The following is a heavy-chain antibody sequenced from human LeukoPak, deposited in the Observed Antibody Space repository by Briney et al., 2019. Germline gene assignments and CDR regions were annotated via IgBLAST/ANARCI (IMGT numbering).Heavy chain of an antibody. CDR1: GYSFTSYG. D-gene: IGHD6-19*01. Sequence: GESLKISCKGSGYSFTSYGISWVRQAPGQGLEWMGWISAYNGNTNYAQKLQGRVTMTTDTSTSTAYMELRSLRSDDTAVYYCARRGARVAVSEGGNWFDPWGQGTLVTVSS. V-gene: IGHV1-18*01. J-gene: IGHJ5*02. CDR3: ARRGARVAVSEGGNWFDP. CDR2: ISAYNGNT.